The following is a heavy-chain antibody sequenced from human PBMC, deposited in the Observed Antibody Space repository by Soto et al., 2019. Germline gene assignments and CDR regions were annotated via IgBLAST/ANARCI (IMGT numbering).Heavy chain of an antibody. J-gene: IGHJ6*03. V-gene: IGHV4-31*03. CDR2: IYYSGST. CDR1: GGSISSGGYY. Sequence: SETLSLTCTVSGGSISSGGYYWSWIRQHPGKGLEWIGYIYYSGSTYYNPSLKSRVTISVDTSKNQFSPKLSSVTAADTAVYYCARVVPAAMLYYYYYYMDVWGKGTTVTVS. CDR3: ARVVPAAMLYYYYYYMDV. D-gene: IGHD2-2*01.